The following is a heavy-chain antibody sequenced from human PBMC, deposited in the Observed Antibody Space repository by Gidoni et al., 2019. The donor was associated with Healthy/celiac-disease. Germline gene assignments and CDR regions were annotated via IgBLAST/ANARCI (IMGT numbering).Heavy chain of an antibody. CDR2: IYYSGST. Sequence: QLQLQESGPGLVKPSETLSLTCTVSGGSISSSSYYWGWIRQPPGKGLEWIGSIYYSGSTYYNPSLKSRVTISVDTSKNQFSLKLSSVTAADTAVYYCASQPSIAVAGRIDYWGQGTLVTVSS. D-gene: IGHD6-19*01. CDR1: GGSISSSSYY. CDR3: ASQPSIAVAGRIDY. J-gene: IGHJ4*02. V-gene: IGHV4-39*01.